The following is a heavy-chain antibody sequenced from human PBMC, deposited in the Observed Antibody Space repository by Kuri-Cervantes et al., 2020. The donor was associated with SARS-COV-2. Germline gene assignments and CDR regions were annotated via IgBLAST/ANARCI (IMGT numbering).Heavy chain of an antibody. V-gene: IGHV3-7*01. CDR2: IKQDGSEK. D-gene: IGHD3-10*01. CDR3: ARGGFGELFRGMDV. CDR1: GFTFSSYW. J-gene: IGHJ6*02. Sequence: GESLKISCAASGFTFSSYWMSWVRQAPGKGLEWVANIKQDGSEKYYVDSVKGRFTISRDNAKNTLYLQMNSQRAGDTAVYYCARGGFGELFRGMDVWGQGTTVTGSS.